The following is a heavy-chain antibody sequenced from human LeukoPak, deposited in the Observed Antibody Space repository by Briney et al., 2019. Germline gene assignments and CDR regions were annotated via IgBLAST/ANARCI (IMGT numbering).Heavy chain of an antibody. CDR3: ARDRGGYYDILTGYFLPGGTIDAFDI. J-gene: IGHJ3*02. CDR1: GGSFSGYY. D-gene: IGHD3-9*01. CDR2: INHSGST. V-gene: IGHV4-34*01. Sequence: SETLSLTCAVYGGSFSGYYWSWIRQPPGKGLEWIGEINHSGSTNYNPSPKSRVTISVDTSKNQFSLKLSSVTAADTAVYYCARDRGGYYDILTGYFLPGGTIDAFDIWGQGTMVTVSS.